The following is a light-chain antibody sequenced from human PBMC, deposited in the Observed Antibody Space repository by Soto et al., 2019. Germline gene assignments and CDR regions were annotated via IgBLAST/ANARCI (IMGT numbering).Light chain of an antibody. J-gene: IGKJ1*01. CDR3: QQYYNYST. CDR2: KAS. CDR1: QTISSW. Sequence: DIQMTQSPSTLSGSVGDRVTITCRASQTISSWLAWYQQKPGKAPKLLIYKASTLKSGVPSRFSGSGSGTEFTLTISSLQPDDFATYYCQQYYNYSTFGQGTKGDIK. V-gene: IGKV1-5*03.